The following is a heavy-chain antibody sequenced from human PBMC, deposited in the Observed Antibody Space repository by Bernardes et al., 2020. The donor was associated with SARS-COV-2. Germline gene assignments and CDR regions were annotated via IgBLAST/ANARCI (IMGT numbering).Heavy chain of an antibody. V-gene: IGHV3-74*01. CDR1: GFTFSSYS. CDR2: INADGSTT. D-gene: IGHD3-10*01. CDR3: AKSAFISGRGYYIDY. J-gene: IGHJ4*02. Sequence: GGSLRLSCAASGFTFSSYSMHWVRQVPGEGLVWVSRINADGSTTDYADAVRGRFTISRDNAKNTLFLQMNGLRADDTSLYYCAKSAFISGRGYYIDYWPQGTLVTDSS.